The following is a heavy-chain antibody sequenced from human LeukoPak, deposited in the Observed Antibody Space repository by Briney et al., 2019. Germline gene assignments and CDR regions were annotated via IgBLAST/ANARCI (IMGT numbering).Heavy chain of an antibody. D-gene: IGHD3-9*01. CDR3: ARDPSYDILTGYYFFDY. Sequence: GGSLRLSCAASGFTFSNYAMTWVRQAPGKGLEWVSLISGTGSTTYYADSVKGRFTISRDNSKDTLYLQVNRLRAEDTAVYYCARDPSYDILTGYYFFDYWGQGTLVSVSS. V-gene: IGHV3-23*01. J-gene: IGHJ4*02. CDR1: GFTFSNYA. CDR2: ISGTGSTT.